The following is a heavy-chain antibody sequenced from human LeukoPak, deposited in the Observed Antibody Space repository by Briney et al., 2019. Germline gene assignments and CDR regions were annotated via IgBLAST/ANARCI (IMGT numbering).Heavy chain of an antibody. V-gene: IGHV1-2*06. CDR3: ARGNYDFWSGYYTPLFNYYGMDV. CDR1: GYTFTGYY. J-gene: IGHJ6*02. D-gene: IGHD3-3*01. Sequence: ASVKVSCKASGYTFTGYYMHWVRQAPGQGLEWMGRINPNSGGTNYAQKFQGRVTITADESTSTAYMELSSLRSEDTAVYYCARGNYDFWSGYYTPLFNYYGMDVWGQGTTVTVSS. CDR2: INPNSGGT.